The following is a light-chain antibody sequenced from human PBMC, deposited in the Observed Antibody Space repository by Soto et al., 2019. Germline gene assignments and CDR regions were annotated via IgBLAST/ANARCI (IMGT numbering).Light chain of an antibody. V-gene: IGLV2-11*01. CDR1: SSDVGAYNY. Sequence: QSVLTQPRSVSGSPGQSVTISCTGTSSDVGAYNYVSWYQQHPGKAPKLMTYDVSKRPSGVPDRFSGSKSGNTASLTISGLQAEDEADYYGCSYADNYSYVFGTGTKVTVL. J-gene: IGLJ1*01. CDR3: CSYADNYSYV. CDR2: DVS.